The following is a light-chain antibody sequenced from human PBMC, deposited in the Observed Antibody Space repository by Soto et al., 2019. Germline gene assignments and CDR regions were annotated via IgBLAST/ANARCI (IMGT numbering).Light chain of an antibody. CDR2: GNS. CDR1: SSNIGAGYD. CDR3: QSYDSSLSGAV. J-gene: IGLJ7*01. Sequence: QAVVTQPPSVSGAPGQRVTISCTGSSSNIGAGYDVHWYQQLPGTAPKLLIYGNSNRHSGVPDRFSGSKSGTSASLAITGLQAEDEADYYCQSYDSSLSGAVFGGGTQLTVL. V-gene: IGLV1-40*01.